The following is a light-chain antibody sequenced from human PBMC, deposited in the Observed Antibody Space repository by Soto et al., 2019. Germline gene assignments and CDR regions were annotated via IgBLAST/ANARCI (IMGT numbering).Light chain of an antibody. CDR3: SSHTSSNTRV. CDR2: DVS. J-gene: IGLJ1*01. CDR1: SSDVGGYNY. V-gene: IGLV2-14*01. Sequence: QSALTQPASVSGSPGQSITISCTGTSSDVGGYNYVSWYQQHPGKAPKLMIYDVSNRPSGVSNRFSGSKSGNTASLTISGFQAEDEADYYCSSHTSSNTRVFGTGTKLTVL.